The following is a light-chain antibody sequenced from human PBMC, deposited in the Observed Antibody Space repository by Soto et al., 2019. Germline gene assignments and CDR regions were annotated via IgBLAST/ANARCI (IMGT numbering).Light chain of an antibody. Sequence: EIVLTQSPGPLSLSPGERATLSCRASQSVSSSYLAWYQQKPGQAPRLLIYGAFNRATGIPDRFSGSGSGTDFTLTFSRLEPEDFAVYYCQQYGDSPATFGPGTKVDIK. CDR3: QQYGDSPAT. V-gene: IGKV3-20*01. CDR1: QSVSSSY. J-gene: IGKJ3*01. CDR2: GAF.